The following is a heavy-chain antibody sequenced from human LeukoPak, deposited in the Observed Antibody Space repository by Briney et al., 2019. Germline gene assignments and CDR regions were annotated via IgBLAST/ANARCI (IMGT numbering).Heavy chain of an antibody. CDR3: AREYGYNKRIDY. J-gene: IGHJ4*02. CDR1: GFTFSSYP. D-gene: IGHD5-24*01. Sequence: PGGSLRLSCAASGFTFSSYPMTWVRQAPGKGLEWAASVSSSSSYIYYTNSVKGRFTVSRDNAGKSLYLQMNGLRAEDTALYFCAREYGYNKRIDYWGQGTLVTVSS. V-gene: IGHV3-21*01. CDR2: VSSSSSYI.